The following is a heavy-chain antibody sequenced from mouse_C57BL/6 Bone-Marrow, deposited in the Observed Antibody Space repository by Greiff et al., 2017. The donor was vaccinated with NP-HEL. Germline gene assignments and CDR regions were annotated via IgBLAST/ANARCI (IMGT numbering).Heavy chain of an antibody. V-gene: IGHV1-50*01. J-gene: IGHJ2*01. CDR1: GYTFTSYW. Sequence: VQLQQPGAELVKPGASVKLSCKASGYTFTSYWMQWVKQRPGQGLEWIGEIDPSDSYTNYNQKFKGKATLTVDTSSSTAYMQLSSLTSEDSAVYYCARFYGNYLYFDYWGQGTTLTVSS. CDR2: IDPSDSYT. CDR3: ARFYGNYLYFDY. D-gene: IGHD2-1*01.